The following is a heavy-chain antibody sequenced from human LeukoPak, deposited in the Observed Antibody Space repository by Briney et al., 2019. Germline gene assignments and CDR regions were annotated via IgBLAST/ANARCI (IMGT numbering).Heavy chain of an antibody. CDR1: GFTFSSYA. CDR3: AKDRLGVLPAATDAIDI. V-gene: IGHV3-23*01. D-gene: IGHD2-2*01. CDR2: ISDSGGSK. Sequence: GGSLRLSCAASGFTFSSYAMSWVRQAPGKGLEWVAAISDSGGSKYYADSVKGRFTISRDNSKNTLYLQMNSLRAEDTAVYYCAKDRLGVLPAATDAIDIWGEGTTVSVSS. J-gene: IGHJ3*02.